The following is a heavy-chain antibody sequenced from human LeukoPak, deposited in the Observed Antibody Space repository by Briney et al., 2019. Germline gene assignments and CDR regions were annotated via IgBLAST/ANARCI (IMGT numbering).Heavy chain of an antibody. V-gene: IGHV3-48*01. J-gene: IGHJ4*02. CDR3: ARDSITMVRGVRKYYFDY. D-gene: IGHD3-10*01. Sequence: GGSLRLSCAASGFTFSSYSMNWVRQAPGKGLEWVSYISSSSSTIYYADSVKGRFTISRDNAKYSLYLQMNSLRAEDTAVYYCARDSITMVRGVRKYYFDYWGQGTLVTVSS. CDR2: ISSSSSTI. CDR1: GFTFSSYS.